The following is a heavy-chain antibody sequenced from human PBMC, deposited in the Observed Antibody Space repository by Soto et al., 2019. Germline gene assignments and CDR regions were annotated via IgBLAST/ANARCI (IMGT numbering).Heavy chain of an antibody. CDR2: VNPSGGHT. J-gene: IGHJ4*02. D-gene: IGHD2-21*01. Sequence: QVQLVQSGAEVKKPGASVKVSCKASGDTFTDYYIHWVRQAPGQGLEWMGTVNPSGGHTTYAKHFLDSISMTIATSTTTLYMELTPLTSDDTAVYYCARRGHVVVENAALDYWGQGTLVTVSS. CDR3: ARRGHVVVENAALDY. V-gene: IGHV1-46*01. CDR1: GDTFTDYY.